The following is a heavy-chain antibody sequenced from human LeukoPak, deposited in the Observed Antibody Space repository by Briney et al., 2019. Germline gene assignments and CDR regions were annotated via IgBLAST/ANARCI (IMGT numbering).Heavy chain of an antibody. CDR1: GGSISSYY. D-gene: IGHD3-22*01. J-gene: IGHJ4*02. CDR3: ARGRVMVVVRGGAFDY. CDR2: IYYSGST. Sequence: SETLSLTCTVSGGSISSYYWGWIRQPPGKGLEWIGSIYYSGSTYYNPSLKSRVTISVDTSKNQFSLKLSSVTAADTAVYYCARGRVMVVVRGGAFDYWGQGTLVTVSS. V-gene: IGHV4-39*07.